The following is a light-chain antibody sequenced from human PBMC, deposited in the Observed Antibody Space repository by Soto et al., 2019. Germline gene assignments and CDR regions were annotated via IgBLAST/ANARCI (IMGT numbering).Light chain of an antibody. CDR1: QSISRY. Sequence: IQMTQSPSSLSSSLGDRVTITCRASQSISRYLNWYQQKQGKAPKLLIYAASSLQSGVPSRFSGSGSGTDGTLTISSLKTEDGATYYCQQRYSTPWTFGQGTKVDIK. V-gene: IGKV1-39*01. CDR3: QQRYSTPWT. CDR2: AAS. J-gene: IGKJ1*01.